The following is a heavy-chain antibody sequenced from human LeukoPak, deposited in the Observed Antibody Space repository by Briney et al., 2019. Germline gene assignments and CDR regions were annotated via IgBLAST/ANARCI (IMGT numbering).Heavy chain of an antibody. CDR2: ISWNSANI. D-gene: IGHD4-17*01. CDR1: GFNFDDYS. J-gene: IGHJ4*02. V-gene: IGHV3-9*01. Sequence: GRSLRLSCAASGFNFDDYSMHWVRLAPEKGLEWVSYISWNSANIGYADSVRGRFTISRDNAKSSLYLQMNSLRAEDTALYYCAKDYRDYGDFVDHWGQGTLVTVSS. CDR3: AKDYRDYGDFVDH.